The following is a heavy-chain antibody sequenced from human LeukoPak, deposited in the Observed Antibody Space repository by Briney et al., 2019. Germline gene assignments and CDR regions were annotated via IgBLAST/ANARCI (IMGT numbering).Heavy chain of an antibody. CDR2: IYSSGST. V-gene: IGHV4-4*07. D-gene: IGHD4-17*01. J-gene: IGHJ3*02. CDR3: ASDDYGDLVNAFDI. Sequence: SETLSLTCTVSGGSIRSYYWSWIRQPAGKGLEWIGRIYSSGSTNYNPSLKSRVTMSVDTSRNQFSLILSFVTAADTAVYYCASDDYGDLVNAFDIWGQGTMVTVSS. CDR1: GGSIRSYY.